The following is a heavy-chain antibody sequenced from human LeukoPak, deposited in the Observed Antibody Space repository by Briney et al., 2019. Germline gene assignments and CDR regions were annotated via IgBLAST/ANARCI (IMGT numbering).Heavy chain of an antibody. CDR1: GFTFSSYA. Sequence: GGSLTLSCTASGFTFSSYAMSCVRQAPGKGLEWVSAFSGSGGSTYYADSVKGRFTISRDNSKNTLYLQMNSLRAEDTAVYYWAKGTASFDYWGQGTLVTVSS. CDR3: AKGTASFDY. CDR2: FSGSGGST. J-gene: IGHJ4*02. D-gene: IGHD1-1*01. V-gene: IGHV3-23*01.